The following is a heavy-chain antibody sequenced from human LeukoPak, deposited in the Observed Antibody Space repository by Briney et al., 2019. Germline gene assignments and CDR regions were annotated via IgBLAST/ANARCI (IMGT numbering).Heavy chain of an antibody. CDR1: GFTFSVLY. V-gene: IGHV3-72*01. CDR2: SRNKANSYTT. J-gene: IGHJ4*02. CDR3: AREGGYSYGPFDY. D-gene: IGHD5-18*01. Sequence: GGSLSLSCAASGFTFSVLYMDWVRQAPGKGREWVGRSRNKANSYTTKYAASVKGRFIISKDDSKNSLSLHMNSLKTEDTAVYYCAREGGYSYGPFDYWGQGTLVTVPS.